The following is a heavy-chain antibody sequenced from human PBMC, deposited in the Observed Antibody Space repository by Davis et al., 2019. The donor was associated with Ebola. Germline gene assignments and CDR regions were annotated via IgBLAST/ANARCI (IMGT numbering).Heavy chain of an antibody. CDR3: ARGFRVVVINGAPYGMDV. D-gene: IGHD3-22*01. CDR2: INPNSGGT. CDR1: GYTFTGYY. Sequence: AASVKVSCKASGYTFTGYYMHWVRQAPGQGLEWMGWINPNSGGTNYAQKFQGWVTMTRDTSISTAYMELSRLRSDDTAVYYCARGFRVVVINGAPYGMDVWGQGTTVTVSS. V-gene: IGHV1-2*04. J-gene: IGHJ6*02.